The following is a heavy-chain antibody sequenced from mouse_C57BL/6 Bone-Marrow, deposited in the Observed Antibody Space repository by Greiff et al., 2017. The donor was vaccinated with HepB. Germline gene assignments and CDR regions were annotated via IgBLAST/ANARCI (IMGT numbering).Heavy chain of an antibody. CDR2: INPNNGGT. J-gene: IGHJ3*01. D-gene: IGHD2-3*01. CDR1: GYTFTDYY. V-gene: IGHV1-26*01. CDR3: ARGDLNGGYYWFAY. Sequence: EVQLQQSGPELVKPGASVKISCKASGYTFTDYYMNWVKQSHGKSLEWIGDINPNNGGTSYNQKFKGKATLTVDKSSSTAYMELRSLTSEDSAVYYCARGDLNGGYYWFAYWGQGTLVTVSA.